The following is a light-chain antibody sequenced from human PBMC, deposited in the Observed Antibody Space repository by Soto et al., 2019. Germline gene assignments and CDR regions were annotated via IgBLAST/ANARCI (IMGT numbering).Light chain of an antibody. CDR1: SGHSDYA. Sequence: LVLTQSPSASASPGASVNLTCTLSSGHSDYAIAWHQQQPEKGPRYLMKVTSDGSHTKGDGIPDRFSGSSSGADRYLTISSLRSDDEADYYCQAWGTGGVFGGGTKLTVL. J-gene: IGLJ3*02. CDR2: VTSDGSH. CDR3: QAWGTGGV. V-gene: IGLV4-69*01.